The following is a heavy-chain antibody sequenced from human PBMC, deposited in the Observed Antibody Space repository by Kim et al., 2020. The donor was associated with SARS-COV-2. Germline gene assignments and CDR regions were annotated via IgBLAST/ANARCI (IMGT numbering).Heavy chain of an antibody. D-gene: IGHD4-17*01. CDR3: AKDNGYGDLDY. Sequence: TSHADPGKGRFTISRDNSKNTLYLQMNSLRAEDTAVYYCAKDNGYGDLDYWGQGTLVTVSS. J-gene: IGHJ4*02. CDR2: T. V-gene: IGHV3-23*01.